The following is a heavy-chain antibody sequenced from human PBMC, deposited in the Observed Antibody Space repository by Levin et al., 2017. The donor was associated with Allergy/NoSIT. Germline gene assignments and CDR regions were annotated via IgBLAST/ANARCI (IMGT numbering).Heavy chain of an antibody. CDR1: GGSVNSGTYY. V-gene: IGHV4-61*03. CDR3: ARNRIIVSGGNDYYYGMDV. D-gene: IGHD5/OR15-5a*01. CDR2: INYRGGT. J-gene: IGHJ6*02. Sequence: PSETLSLTCTVSGGSVNSGTYYWSWIRQPPGKGLEWIGYINYRGGTKYNPSLNSRITISVDTSRNGFSLKLTSVTAADTAVYYCARNRIIVSGGNDYYYGMDVWGQGTTVTVSS.